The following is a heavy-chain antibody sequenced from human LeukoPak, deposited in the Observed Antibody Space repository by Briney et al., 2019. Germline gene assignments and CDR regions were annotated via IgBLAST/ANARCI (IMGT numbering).Heavy chain of an antibody. V-gene: IGHV3-53*01. J-gene: IGHJ4*02. CDR3: AREIGGGHHYFEH. D-gene: IGHD1-26*01. CDR2: LYSDALDGIT. Sequence: GGPLRLSCAGSGFTVSSSTMSWVRQAPGKGLEWVANLYSDALDGITNYADSVKGRFTISRDNSQNTLYLQMNSLRVEDTATYYCAREIGGGHHYFEHWGQGTVVTVSS. CDR1: GFTVSSST.